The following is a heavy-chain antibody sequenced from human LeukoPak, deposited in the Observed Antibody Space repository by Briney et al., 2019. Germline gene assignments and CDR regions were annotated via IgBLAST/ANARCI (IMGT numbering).Heavy chain of an antibody. J-gene: IGHJ3*01. V-gene: IGHV4-59*08. D-gene: IGHD1-26*01. CDR1: GGSLSSYS. CDR2: IYNRGST. Sequence: SETLSLTCSVTGGSLSSYSWSWIRQPPGKALEWIGYIYNRGSTNYNPSLKSRVTISVDTSKNQISLKLNSVTAADTAVYYCARPRWSGSHQRAFDLWGQGTMVTVSS. CDR3: ARPRWSGSHQRAFDL.